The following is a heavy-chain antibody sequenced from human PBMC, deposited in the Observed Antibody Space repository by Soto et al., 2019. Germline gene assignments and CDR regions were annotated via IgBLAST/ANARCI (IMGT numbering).Heavy chain of an antibody. J-gene: IGHJ5*02. CDR3: ARDPTMRGYFFFDP. CDR2: ISSTTI. D-gene: IGHD2-15*01. V-gene: IGHV3-11*01. Sequence: PGGSLRLSCAASGFLFSDHYMTWIRQAPGKGPEWISYISSTTIYYADSVRGRFAASRDHAKNSLHLQMNSMRAEYTTIYYCARDPTMRGYFFFDPWGQGTLVTVSS. CDR1: GFLFSDHY.